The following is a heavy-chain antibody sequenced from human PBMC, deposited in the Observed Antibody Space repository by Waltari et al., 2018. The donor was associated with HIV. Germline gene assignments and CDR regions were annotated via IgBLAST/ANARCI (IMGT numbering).Heavy chain of an antibody. CDR3: ARGPTRYYFDN. CDR1: GGSITSYY. D-gene: IGHD2-2*01. Sequence: QVQLQESGPGLVKPSETLSLTCTVSGGSITSYYWSWIRQPPGKGLEWIGYIYYSGSTNYNPSLKSRVTISVDTSKNQFSLNVTSVTAADTAGYDCARGPTRYYFDNWGQGTLVTVSS. CDR2: IYYSGST. J-gene: IGHJ4*02. V-gene: IGHV4-59*01.